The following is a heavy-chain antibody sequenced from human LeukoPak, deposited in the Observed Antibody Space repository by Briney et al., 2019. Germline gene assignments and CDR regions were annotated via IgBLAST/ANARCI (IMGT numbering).Heavy chain of an antibody. D-gene: IGHD1-1*01. J-gene: IGHJ4*02. V-gene: IGHV1-18*01. CDR1: GYTFTSYG. Sequence: ASVKVSCKASGYTFTSYGISWVRQAPGQGLEWMGWISAYNGDTNYAQKLQGRVTMTTDTSTSTAYMELRSLRSDDTAVYYCARLNLDGDYFDYWGQGTLVTVSS. CDR3: ARLNLDGDYFDY. CDR2: ISAYNGDT.